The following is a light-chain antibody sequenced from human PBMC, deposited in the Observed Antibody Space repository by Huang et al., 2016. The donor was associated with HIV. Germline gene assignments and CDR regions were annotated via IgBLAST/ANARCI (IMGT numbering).Light chain of an antibody. Sequence: DIQMTQSPSSLSAFLGDRVTITCRASQGLSNSLAWFQQKPGKAPQVLIYGASRLKRGVSSRFSGSGSGTYYTLTISSLQPEDFATYYCQQYYTSPWTFGQGTKVEIK. CDR2: GAS. CDR3: QQYYTSPWT. CDR1: QGLSNS. V-gene: IGKV1-NL1*01. J-gene: IGKJ1*01.